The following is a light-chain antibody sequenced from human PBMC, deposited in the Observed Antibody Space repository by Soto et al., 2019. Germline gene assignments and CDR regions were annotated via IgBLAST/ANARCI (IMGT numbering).Light chain of an antibody. CDR1: QGIINY. CDR2: GAS. J-gene: IGKJ3*01. CDR3: QQLFTYPPT. V-gene: IGKV1-9*01. Sequence: IQLTQYPSSLYASMGDRVTITCRASQGIINYLAWYQQKPGKAPKLLIYGASTLQGGVPSRFSGSGSGTDFTLTFSSLQPEDLATYYCQQLFTYPPTFGPGTKVDIK.